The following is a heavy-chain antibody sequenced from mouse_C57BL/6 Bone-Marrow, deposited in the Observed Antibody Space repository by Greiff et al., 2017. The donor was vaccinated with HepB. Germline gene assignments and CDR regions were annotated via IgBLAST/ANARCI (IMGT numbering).Heavy chain of an antibody. J-gene: IGHJ4*01. V-gene: IGHV7-3*01. Sequence: EVQRVESGGGLVQPGGSLSLSCAASGFTFTDYYMSWVRQPPGKALEWLGFIRNKANGYTTEYSASVKGRFTISRDNSQSILYLQMNALRAEDSATYYCASLITRAMDHWGQGTSVTVSS. D-gene: IGHD1-1*01. CDR2: IRNKANGYTT. CDR1: GFTFTDYY. CDR3: ASLITRAMDH.